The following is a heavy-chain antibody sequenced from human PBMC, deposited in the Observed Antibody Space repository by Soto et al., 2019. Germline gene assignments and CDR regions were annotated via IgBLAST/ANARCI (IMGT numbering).Heavy chain of an antibody. J-gene: IGHJ3*02. CDR2: ISYDGSNK. Sequence: QVQLVGSGGGVVQPGRSLRLSCAASGFTFSSYGMHWIRQAPGKGLEWVAVISYDGSNKYYADSVKGRFTISRDNSKNTLYLQMNSLRAEDTAVYYCAKVPRIAVAGTGAFDIWGQGTMVTVSS. V-gene: IGHV3-30*18. CDR3: AKVPRIAVAGTGAFDI. D-gene: IGHD6-19*01. CDR1: GFTFSSYG.